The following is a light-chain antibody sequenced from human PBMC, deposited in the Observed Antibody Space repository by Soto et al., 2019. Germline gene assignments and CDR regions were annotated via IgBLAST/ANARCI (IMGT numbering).Light chain of an antibody. CDR1: SSNIGAGYD. V-gene: IGLV1-40*01. CDR2: GNS. Sequence: QSVLTQSPSVSGAPGQRVTISCTGSSSNIGAGYDVHWYQQLPGTAPKLLIYGNSNRPSGVPDRFSGSKSGTSASLAITGFQAEDEADYYCQSYDSSLSGYVFGTGTKVTVL. CDR3: QSYDSSLSGYV. J-gene: IGLJ1*01.